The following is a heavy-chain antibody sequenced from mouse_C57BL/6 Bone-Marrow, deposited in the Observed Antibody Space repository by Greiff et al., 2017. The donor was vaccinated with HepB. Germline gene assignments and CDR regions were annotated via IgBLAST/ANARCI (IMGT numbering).Heavy chain of an antibody. Sequence: EVQLQQSVAEFVRPGASVKLSCTASGFNIKNTYMHWVKQRPEQGLEWIGRIDPANGNTKSAPKFQGKATLTADTATNTGYLPLSSLTSEDTAIYDCASGGYYSYYYAMDYWGQGTSVTVSS. CDR3: ASGGYYSYYYAMDY. J-gene: IGHJ4*01. CDR2: IDPANGNT. V-gene: IGHV14-3*01. CDR1: GFNIKNTY. D-gene: IGHD2-3*01.